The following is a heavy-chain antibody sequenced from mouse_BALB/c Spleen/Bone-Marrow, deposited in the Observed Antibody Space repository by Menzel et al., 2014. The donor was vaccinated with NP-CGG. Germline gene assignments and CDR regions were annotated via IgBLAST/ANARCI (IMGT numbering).Heavy chain of an antibody. CDR1: GYTFTSYW. J-gene: IGHJ2*01. V-gene: IGHV1S41*01. Sequence: DLVKPGASVKLSCKASGYTFTSYWINWIKQRPGQGLEWIGRTAPGSVSTYYNEMFKGKATLTVDTSSSTAYIQLSSLSSEDSAVYFCARGDNSDYWGQGTTLTVSS. CDR3: ARGDNSDY. CDR2: TAPGSVST.